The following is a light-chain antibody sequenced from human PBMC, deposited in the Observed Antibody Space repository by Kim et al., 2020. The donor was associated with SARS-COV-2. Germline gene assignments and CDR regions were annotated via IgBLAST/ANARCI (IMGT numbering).Light chain of an antibody. J-gene: IGLJ2*01. CDR3: QAWDSRTVI. Sequence: SYELTQPPSVSVSPGQSATLTCSGDDLGNTYVCWYQQKPGQSPLLVIYQDNKRPSGIPERFSGSNSGNTATLTISATQAMVEADYYCQAWDSRTVIFGGG. CDR1: DLGNTY. V-gene: IGLV3-1*01. CDR2: QDN.